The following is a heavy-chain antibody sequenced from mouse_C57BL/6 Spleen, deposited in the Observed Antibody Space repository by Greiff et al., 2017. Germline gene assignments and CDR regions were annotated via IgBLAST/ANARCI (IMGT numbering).Heavy chain of an antibody. Sequence: QVQLQQPGAELVKPGASVKLSCKASGYTFTSYWMHWVKQRPGQGLEWIGMIHPNSGSTNYNEKFKSKATLTVDKSASTAYMQIISLTSEDSAVYYCARYYSNYDYYAMDYWGQGTSVTVSS. CDR3: ARYYSNYDYYAMDY. J-gene: IGHJ4*01. D-gene: IGHD2-5*01. CDR1: GYTFTSYW. V-gene: IGHV1-64*01. CDR2: IHPNSGST.